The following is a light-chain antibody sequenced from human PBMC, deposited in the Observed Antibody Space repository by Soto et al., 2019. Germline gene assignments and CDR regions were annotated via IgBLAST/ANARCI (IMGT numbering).Light chain of an antibody. CDR2: EVS. Sequence: QSALTQPASVSGSPGQSITISCTGTSSDVGGYNYVSWYQQHPGKAPKLMIYEVSNRPSGVSNRFSGSKSGNTASLTISGLQAEDEADYYCRSYTSSTLYVFGPGTKVTVL. CDR1: SSDVGGYNY. J-gene: IGLJ1*01. V-gene: IGLV2-14*01. CDR3: RSYTSSTLYV.